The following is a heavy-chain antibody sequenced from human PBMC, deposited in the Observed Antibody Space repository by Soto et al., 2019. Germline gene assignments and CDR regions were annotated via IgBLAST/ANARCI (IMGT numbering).Heavy chain of an antibody. D-gene: IGHD3-10*01. CDR3: AKDSNTMVRGVLVDLFSWGDYYMDF. CDR2: ISYDGSNK. Sequence: PGGSLRLSCAASGFTFSNYWMHWVRQAPGKGLVWVAVISYDGSNKYYADSVKGRFTISRDNSKNTLYLQMNSLRAEDTAVYYCAKDSNTMVRGVLVDLFSWGDYYMDFWGQGTTVTVSS. CDR1: GFTFSNYW. V-gene: IGHV3-30*18. J-gene: IGHJ6*03.